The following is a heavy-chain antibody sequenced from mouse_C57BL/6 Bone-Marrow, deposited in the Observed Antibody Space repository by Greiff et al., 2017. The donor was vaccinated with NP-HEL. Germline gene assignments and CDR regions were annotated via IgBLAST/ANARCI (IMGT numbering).Heavy chain of an antibody. J-gene: IGHJ3*01. CDR2: ISDGGSYT. CDR1: GFTFSSYA. CDR3: ARDEVY. Sequence: DVQLVESGGGLVKPGGSLKLSCAASGFTFSSYAMSWVRQTPEKRLEWVATISDGGSYTYYPDNVKGRFIISRDNAKNNLYLQMSHLKSEDTAMYYCARDEVYWGQGTLVTVSA. V-gene: IGHV5-4*01.